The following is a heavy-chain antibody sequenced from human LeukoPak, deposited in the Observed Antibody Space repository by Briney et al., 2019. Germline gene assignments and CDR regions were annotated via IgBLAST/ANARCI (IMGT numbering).Heavy chain of an antibody. Sequence: GGSLRLSCAASGFTFSSYAMSWVRQAPGKGLEWVSSISSSSSYIYYADSVKGRFTISRDNAKNSLYLQMNSLRAEDTAVYYCARMYDSSGYYYFQHWGQGTLVTVSS. CDR3: ARMYDSSGYYYFQH. V-gene: IGHV3-21*01. D-gene: IGHD3-22*01. CDR2: ISSSSSYI. J-gene: IGHJ1*01. CDR1: GFTFSSYA.